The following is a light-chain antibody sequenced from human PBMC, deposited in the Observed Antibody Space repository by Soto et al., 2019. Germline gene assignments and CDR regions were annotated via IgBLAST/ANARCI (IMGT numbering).Light chain of an antibody. Sequence: EIVMTQSPGTVSVFPGETVTLSCRASQSVSGYLDWFHQKPGQAPRLLIYGASSRATGIPDRFSGSGSGTDFNLTISRLEPEDFAVYYCQQYGSSPGLTFGGGTKVDI. J-gene: IGKJ4*01. V-gene: IGKV3-20*01. CDR1: QSVSGY. CDR3: QQYGSSPGLT. CDR2: GAS.